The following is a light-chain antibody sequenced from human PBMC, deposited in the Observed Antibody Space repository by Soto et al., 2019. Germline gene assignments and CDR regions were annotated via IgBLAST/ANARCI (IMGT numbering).Light chain of an antibody. Sequence: DIQMTQSPSSLSASVGDRVTITCQASQAITNYVNWYHQKPGKAPKLLISDASNLEAGVPSRVSGGGSGTHFTLTISSQQPEDSATFYCQQYYALPYTFGQGTKLELK. CDR3: QQYYALPYT. CDR1: QAITNY. CDR2: DAS. V-gene: IGKV1-33*01. J-gene: IGKJ2*01.